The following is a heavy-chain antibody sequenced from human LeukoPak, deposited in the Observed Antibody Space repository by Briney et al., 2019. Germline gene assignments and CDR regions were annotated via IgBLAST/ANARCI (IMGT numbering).Heavy chain of an antibody. J-gene: IGHJ3*02. D-gene: IGHD2-15*01. V-gene: IGHV3-49*03. CDR3: TRRDIVVVVAATHAFDI. Sequence: GGSLRLSCTASGFTFGDYAMSWFRQAPGKGLEGVGFIRSKAYGGTTEYAASVKGRFTISRDDSKSITYPQMNSLKTEDTAVYYCTRRDIVVVVAATHAFDIWGQGTMVTVSS. CDR1: GFTFGDYA. CDR2: IRSKAYGGTT.